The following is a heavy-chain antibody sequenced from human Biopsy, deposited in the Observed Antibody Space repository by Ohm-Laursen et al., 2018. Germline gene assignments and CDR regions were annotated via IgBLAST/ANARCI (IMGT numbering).Heavy chain of an antibody. CDR1: GGSLNNHY. Sequence: SETLSLTCSVSGGSLNNHYWSWIRQSPGKGLEWLAYIYSSRRTNYNPSLKSRIIVSVDTSKNQLSRKAPSVTATDTAMYYCARHDRSGYWGLDYWGQGALVTVSS. V-gene: IGHV4-4*08. J-gene: IGHJ4*02. CDR3: ARHDRSGYWGLDY. D-gene: IGHD3-22*01. CDR2: IYSSRRT.